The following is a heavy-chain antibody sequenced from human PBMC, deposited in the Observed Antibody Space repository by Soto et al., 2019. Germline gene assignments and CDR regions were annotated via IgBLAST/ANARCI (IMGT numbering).Heavy chain of an antibody. CDR1: GFTFNSYA. D-gene: IGHD3-3*01. Sequence: PGGSLRLSCAASGFTFNSYAMSWVRQAPGKGLDWVSAISGSGGSTYYADSVKGRFTISRDNSKNTLYLQMNSLRAEDTAVYYCAKAREARGRFLEWFAPYYYGMDVWGQGTTVTVSS. CDR3: AKAREARGRFLEWFAPYYYGMDV. J-gene: IGHJ6*02. V-gene: IGHV3-23*01. CDR2: ISGSGGST.